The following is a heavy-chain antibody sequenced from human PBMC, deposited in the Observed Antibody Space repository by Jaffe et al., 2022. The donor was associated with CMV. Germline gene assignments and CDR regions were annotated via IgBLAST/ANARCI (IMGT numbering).Heavy chain of an antibody. V-gene: IGHV1-2*02. CDR3: ARVPPQVLRFLEWSIDY. CDR1: GYTFTGYY. J-gene: IGHJ4*02. D-gene: IGHD3-3*01. Sequence: QVQLVQSGAEVKKPGASVKVSCKASGYTFTGYYMHWVRQAPGQGLEWMGWINPNSGGTNYAQKFQGRVTMTRDTSISTAYMELSRLRSDDTAVYYCARVPPQVLRFLEWSIDYWGQGTLVTVSS. CDR2: INPNSGGT.